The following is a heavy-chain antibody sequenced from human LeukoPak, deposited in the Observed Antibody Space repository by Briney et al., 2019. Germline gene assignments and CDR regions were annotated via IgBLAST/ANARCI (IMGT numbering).Heavy chain of an antibody. CDR3: ARDSPRLATIFGVVTIQARHYFDY. D-gene: IGHD3-3*01. Sequence: PGGSLRLSCAASGFTFSSYSMNWVRQAPGKGLEWVSSISSSSSYIYYADSVKGRFTISRDNAKNSLYLQMNSLRAEDTAVYYCARDSPRLATIFGVVTIQARHYFDYWGQGTLVTVSS. J-gene: IGHJ4*02. CDR2: ISSSSSYI. V-gene: IGHV3-21*01. CDR1: GFTFSSYS.